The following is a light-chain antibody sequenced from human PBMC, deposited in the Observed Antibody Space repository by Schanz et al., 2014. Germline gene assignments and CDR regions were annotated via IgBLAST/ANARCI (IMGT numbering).Light chain of an antibody. V-gene: IGLV2-8*01. CDR2: EVS. CDR3: NSYTSSSTWV. CDR1: SSDVGGYNY. J-gene: IGLJ3*02. Sequence: QSALTQPPSASGSPGQSVTFSCTGTSSDVGGYNYVSWYQQHPGKAPKLMIYEVSKRPSGVPDRFSGSKSGNTASLTISGLQTEDEADYYCNSYTSSSTWVFGGGTKLTVL.